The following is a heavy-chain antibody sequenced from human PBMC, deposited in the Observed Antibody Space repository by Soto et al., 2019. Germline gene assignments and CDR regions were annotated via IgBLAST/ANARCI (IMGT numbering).Heavy chain of an antibody. CDR1: GYSFTSYW. CDR3: ASPSPRYSSSWTYYYYYGMDV. Sequence: GESLKISCKSSGYSFTSYWISWVRQMPGKGLEWMGRIDPSDSYTNYSPSFQGHVTISADKSISTAYLQWSSLKASDTAMYYCASPSPRYSSSWTYYYYYGMDVWGQGTTVTVSS. V-gene: IGHV5-10-1*01. D-gene: IGHD6-13*01. CDR2: IDPSDSYT. J-gene: IGHJ6*02.